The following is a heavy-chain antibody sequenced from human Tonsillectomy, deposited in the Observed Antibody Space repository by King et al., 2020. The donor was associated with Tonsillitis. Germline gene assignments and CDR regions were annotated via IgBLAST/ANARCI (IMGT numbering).Heavy chain of an antibody. D-gene: IGHD1-26*01. CDR3: ARSRRGSYDL. Sequence: QLVQSVAELKKPGASVKCSCKASGYTFTSYDINWGRQATGQGPDWMGWINANRGNTGDAQKFQGRVIMTTNTPISTGYMELSSLRSEDTAVYFCARSRRGSYDLWGQGTLVTVSS. J-gene: IGHJ4*02. V-gene: IGHV1-8*01. CDR1: GYTFTSYD. CDR2: INANRGNT.